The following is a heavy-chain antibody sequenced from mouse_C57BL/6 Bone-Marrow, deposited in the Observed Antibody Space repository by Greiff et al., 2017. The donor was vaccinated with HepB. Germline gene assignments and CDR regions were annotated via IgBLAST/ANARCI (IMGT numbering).Heavy chain of an antibody. Sequence: EVKLMESGGGLVKPGGSLKLSCAASGFTFSDYGMHWVRQAPEKGLEWVAYISSGSSTIYYADTVKGRFTISRDNAKNTLFLQMTSLRSEDTAMYYCARRYGGMVDYWGQGTSVTVSS. D-gene: IGHD2-14*01. CDR3: ARRYGGMVDY. CDR1: GFTFSDYG. CDR2: ISSGSSTI. V-gene: IGHV5-17*01. J-gene: IGHJ4*01.